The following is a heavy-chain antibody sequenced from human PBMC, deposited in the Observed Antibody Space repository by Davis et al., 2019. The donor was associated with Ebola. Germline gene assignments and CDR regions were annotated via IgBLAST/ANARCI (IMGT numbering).Heavy chain of an antibody. CDR2: ISAYNGNT. V-gene: IGHV1-18*01. Sequence: AASVKVSCKASGYTFTSYGISWVRQAPGQGLEWMGWISAYNGNTNYAQRLQGRVTMTTDTSTSTAYMELRSLRSEDTAVYYCAREEGGWFDPWGQGTLVTVSS. J-gene: IGHJ5*02. CDR1: GYTFTSYG. D-gene: IGHD2-15*01. CDR3: AREEGGWFDP.